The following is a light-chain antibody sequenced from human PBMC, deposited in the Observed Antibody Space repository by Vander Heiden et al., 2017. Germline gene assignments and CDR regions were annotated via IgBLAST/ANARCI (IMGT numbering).Light chain of an antibody. V-gene: IGKV1-8*01. Sequence: ATRTTPSPSSFSASTGDRVTITCRASQGISSYLAWYQQKPGKAPKLLIYAASTLQSGVPSRFSGSGSGTDFTLTISCLQSEDFATYYCQQYYSYPHTFGQGTKVEIK. CDR2: AAS. CDR3: QQYYSYPHT. CDR1: QGISSY. J-gene: IGKJ1*01.